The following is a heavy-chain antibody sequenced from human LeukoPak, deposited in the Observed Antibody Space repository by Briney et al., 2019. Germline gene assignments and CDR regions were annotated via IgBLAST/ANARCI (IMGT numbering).Heavy chain of an antibody. Sequence: GGALRLPCVTSVFPFSAYDMYWVRQAPGKGVEWGSAFGSAGDTYYPGAVKGRFTISRDYATDSLYLQMNSLRAGDTAVYFCVRGALPGDNWYFDLWGRGTLVTVSS. J-gene: IGHJ2*01. CDR1: VFPFSAYD. CDR3: VRGALPGDNWYFDL. V-gene: IGHV3-13*01. CDR2: FGSAGDT.